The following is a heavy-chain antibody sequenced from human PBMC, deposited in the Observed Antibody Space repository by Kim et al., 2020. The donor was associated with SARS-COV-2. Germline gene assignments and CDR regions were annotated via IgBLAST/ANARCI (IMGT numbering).Heavy chain of an antibody. CDR3: ARDGDCGGSECFHGMDV. CDR2: INTATGRP. Sequence: ASVKVSCKTSGYSFTNFAMNWLRQAPGQGLEWLGWINTATGRPTYAPGLTGRLVFSSDTSATTSYLQINSLKAEDTAVYFCARDGDCGGSECFHGMDVWGQGTTVTVSS. J-gene: IGHJ6*02. V-gene: IGHV7-4-1*02. D-gene: IGHD2-21*02. CDR1: GYSFTNFA.